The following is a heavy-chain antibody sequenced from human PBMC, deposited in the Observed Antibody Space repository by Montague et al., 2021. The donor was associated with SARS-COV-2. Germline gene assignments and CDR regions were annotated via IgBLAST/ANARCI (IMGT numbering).Heavy chain of an antibody. V-gene: IGHV4-61*01. CDR3: VREKYYFDDSGSK. CDR1: GVSISSGSYY. Sequence: SETLSLTCSVSGVSISSGSYYWIWVRQPPGKGLEWIGYVNHTGSTNYNPSLKSRVTLSIDTSKNQFSLNLTSVTAADTAVYYCVREKYYFDDSGSKWGQGALVAV. D-gene: IGHD3-22*01. CDR2: VNHTGST. J-gene: IGHJ4*02.